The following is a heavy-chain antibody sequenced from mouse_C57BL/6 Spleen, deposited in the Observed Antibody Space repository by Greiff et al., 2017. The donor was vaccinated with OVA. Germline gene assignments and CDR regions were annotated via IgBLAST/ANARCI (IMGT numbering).Heavy chain of an antibody. D-gene: IGHD1-1*01. CDR2: INPNNGGT. V-gene: IGHV1-26*01. J-gene: IGHJ3*01. CDR3: ARSDYYGSPAWFAY. Sequence: VQLQQSGPELVKPGASVKISCKASGYTFTDYYMNWVKQSHGKSLEWIGDINPNNGGTSYNQKFKGKATLTVDKSSSTAYMELRSLTSEDSAVYYCARSDYYGSPAWFAYWGQGTLVTVSA. CDR1: GYTFTDYY.